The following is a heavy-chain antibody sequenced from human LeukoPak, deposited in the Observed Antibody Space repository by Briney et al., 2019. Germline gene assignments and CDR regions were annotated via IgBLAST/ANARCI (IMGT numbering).Heavy chain of an antibody. D-gene: IGHD2-15*01. J-gene: IGHJ4*02. V-gene: IGHV1-2*02. CDR1: GYTFTGYY. Sequence: ASVKVSCKASGYTFTGYYMHWVRQAPGLGLEWMGWINPNSGGTNYAQKFQGRVTMTRDTSISTAYMELSRLRSDDTAVYYCARGYCSGGSCRFDYWGQGTLVTVSS. CDR2: INPNSGGT. CDR3: ARGYCSGGSCRFDY.